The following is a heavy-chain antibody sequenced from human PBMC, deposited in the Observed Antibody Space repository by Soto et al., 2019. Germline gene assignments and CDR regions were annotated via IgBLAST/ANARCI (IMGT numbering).Heavy chain of an antibody. V-gene: IGHV4-30-2*01. CDR3: AAGGGLPRYY. Sequence: QLQLQESGSGLVKPSQTLSLTCAVSGGSISSGGYSWSWIRQPPGKGLEWIGYIYHNGSTNYNPSIKSRVTTSVARSKNQFSLKLSSVTAADTAVYYCAAGGGLPRYYWGQGTLVTVSS. J-gene: IGHJ4*02. CDR2: IYHNGST. D-gene: IGHD5-12*01. CDR1: GGSISSGGYS.